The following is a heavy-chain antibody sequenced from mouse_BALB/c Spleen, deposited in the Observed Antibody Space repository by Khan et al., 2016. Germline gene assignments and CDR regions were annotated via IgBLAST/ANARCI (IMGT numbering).Heavy chain of an antibody. CDR2: IYPGDGDT. V-gene: IGHV1-80*01. CDR1: GYAFSSYW. Sequence: QVQLQQPGAELVRPGSSVKISCKASGYAFSSYWMNWVKQRPEQGLEWIGQIYPGDGDTNYNGKFKGKATLTADKSSSTAYMQLSSLTSEDSAVCSSATTYGDYWGQGTTLTVSS. J-gene: IGHJ2*01. CDR3: ATTYGDY. D-gene: IGHD2-10*02.